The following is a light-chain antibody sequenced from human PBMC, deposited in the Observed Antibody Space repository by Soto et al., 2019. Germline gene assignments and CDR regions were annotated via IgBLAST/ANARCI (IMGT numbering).Light chain of an antibody. J-gene: IGLJ2*01. CDR1: SSDVGTYNS. V-gene: IGLV2-11*01. CDR2: DVN. Sequence: QSVLTQPRSVSGSPGQSVTISCTGTSSDVGTYNSVSWYQQHPGKAPKLMIYDVNKRPSGVPDRFSGSMSGNTASLIISGLQADDEADYHCSSYAGNYTLDFGGGTKLTVL. CDR3: SSYAGNYTLD.